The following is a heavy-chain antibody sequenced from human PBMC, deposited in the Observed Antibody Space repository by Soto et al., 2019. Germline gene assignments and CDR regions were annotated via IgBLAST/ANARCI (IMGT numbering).Heavy chain of an antibody. J-gene: IGHJ6*03. CDR3: ARVQWPDYYYYYYMDA. V-gene: IGHV3-66*01. CDR2: IYSGGST. D-gene: IGHD6-19*01. Sequence: GGSLRLSCAASGFTVSSNYMSWVRQAPGKGLEWVSVIYSGGSTYYADSVKGRFTISRDNSKNTLYLQMNSLRAEDTAVYYCARVQWPDYYYYYYMDAWGKGTTVTVSS. CDR1: GFTVSSNY.